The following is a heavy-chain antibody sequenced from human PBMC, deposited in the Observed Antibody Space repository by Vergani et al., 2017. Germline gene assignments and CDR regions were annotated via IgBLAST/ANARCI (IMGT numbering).Heavy chain of an antibody. CDR1: GFTVSSNY. V-gene: IGHV3-53*02. D-gene: IGHD2-2*01. Sequence: EVQLVETGGGLIQPGGSLRLSCAASGFTVSSNYMSWVRQAPGKGLEWVSVIYSGGNTYYADSVKGRFTISRDNSKNTLYLQMNSLRAEDTAVYYCARGLGCSSTSCKDVWGKGTTVTVSS. CDR3: ARGLGCSSTSCKDV. J-gene: IGHJ6*04. CDR2: IYSGGNT.